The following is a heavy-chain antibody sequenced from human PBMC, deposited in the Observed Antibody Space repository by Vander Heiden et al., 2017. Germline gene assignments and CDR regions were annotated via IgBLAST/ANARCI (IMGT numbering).Heavy chain of an antibody. CDR2: IGKDGSSI. CDR3: AKDRGAFVDTGTITN. Sequence: EVQLVEPGGDLVQPGRSLRPSCAASGVAFHGPAMHWVRQAPGKGLEWVSGIGKDGSSINYADSVKGRFTISRDNAKNSLYLQMNSLRAEDTALYYCAKDRGAFVDTGTITNWGQGTLVTVSS. V-gene: IGHV3-9*01. D-gene: IGHD5-12*01. CDR1: GVAFHGPA. J-gene: IGHJ4*02.